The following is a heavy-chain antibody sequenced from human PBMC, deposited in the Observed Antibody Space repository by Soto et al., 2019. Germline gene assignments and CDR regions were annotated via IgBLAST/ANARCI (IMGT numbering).Heavy chain of an antibody. CDR2: IYYSGST. Sequence: QVQLQESGPGLVKPSQTLSLTCTVSGGSISSGGYYWSWIRQHPGKGLEWIGYIYYSGSTYYNPSRMSRVSISVATSKNHCSLKLGSVTAADTAVYDCASQAEYCRSTSCYGGGFDYWGQGTLVTVSS. CDR1: GGSISSGGYY. V-gene: IGHV4-31*03. D-gene: IGHD2-2*01. CDR3: ASQAEYCRSTSCYGGGFDY. J-gene: IGHJ4*02.